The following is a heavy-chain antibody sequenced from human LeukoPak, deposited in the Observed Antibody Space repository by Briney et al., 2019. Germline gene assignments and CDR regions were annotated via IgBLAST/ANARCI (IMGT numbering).Heavy chain of an antibody. D-gene: IGHD6-19*01. CDR1: GYSFVNYW. V-gene: IGHV5-51*01. Sequence: GESLKISCKGSGYSFVNYWLAWVRQMPGKGLEWMGIIYPGNSDTRYSPSFQGQVTISADKSISTAYLQWSSLKASETAMYYCARQDGSAWYYFDYWGQGTLVTVSS. J-gene: IGHJ4*02. CDR2: IYPGNSDT. CDR3: ARQDGSAWYYFDY.